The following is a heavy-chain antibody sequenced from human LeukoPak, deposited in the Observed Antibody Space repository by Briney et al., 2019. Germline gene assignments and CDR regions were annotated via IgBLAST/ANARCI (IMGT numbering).Heavy chain of an antibody. Sequence: PGGSLRLSCAASGFTFSSYSMNWVRQAPGKGLEWVSSISSSSSYIYYADSVKGRFTISRDNAKNSLYLQMNSLRAEDTAVYYCARELSWWAVNGIGFDYWGQGTLVTVSS. V-gene: IGHV3-21*01. CDR1: GFTFSSYS. J-gene: IGHJ4*02. CDR3: ARELSWWAVNGIGFDY. CDR2: ISSSSSYI. D-gene: IGHD2-15*01.